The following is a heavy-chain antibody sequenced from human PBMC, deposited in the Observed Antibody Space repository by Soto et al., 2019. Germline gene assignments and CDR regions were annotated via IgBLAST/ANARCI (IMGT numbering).Heavy chain of an antibody. CDR2: INHSGST. CDR3: ARRVDIVVVPAGPYYFYY. J-gene: IGHJ4*02. D-gene: IGHD2-2*03. V-gene: IGHV4-34*01. CDR1: GGSFSGYY. Sequence: QVQLQQWGAGLLKPSETLSLTCAVYGGSFSGYYWSWISQPPGKGLEWIGEINHSGSTNYNPSLKSRGTISVDTSKNQFSLKLSSVTAADTAVYYCARRVDIVVVPAGPYYFYYWGQGTLVTVSS.